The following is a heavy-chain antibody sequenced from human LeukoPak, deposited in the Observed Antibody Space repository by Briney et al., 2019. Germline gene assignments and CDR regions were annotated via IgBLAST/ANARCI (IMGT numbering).Heavy chain of an antibody. D-gene: IGHD2-2*01. CDR1: GYTFTNYY. J-gene: IGHJ4*02. Sequence: ASVKVSCKASGYTFTNYYINWVRQATGQGLEWMGWMNPNSGNTGYAQKFQGRVTITRNTSISTAYMELSSLRSEDTAVFYCARLSPAAIDYWGQGTLVTVSS. CDR3: ARLSPAAIDY. V-gene: IGHV1-8*03. CDR2: MNPNSGNT.